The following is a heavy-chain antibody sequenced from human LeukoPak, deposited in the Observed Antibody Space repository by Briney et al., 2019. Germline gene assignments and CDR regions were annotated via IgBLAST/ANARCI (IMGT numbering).Heavy chain of an antibody. CDR3: ARDNCGGDCYPDY. J-gene: IGHJ4*02. CDR1: GGTFSSYA. D-gene: IGHD2-21*02. Sequence: ASVKVSCKASGGTFSSYAISWVRQAPGQGLEWMGGIIPIFGTANYAQKFLGRVTITADKSTSTAYMELSSLRSEDTAVYYCARDNCGGDCYPDYWGQGTLVTVSS. V-gene: IGHV1-69*06. CDR2: IIPIFGTA.